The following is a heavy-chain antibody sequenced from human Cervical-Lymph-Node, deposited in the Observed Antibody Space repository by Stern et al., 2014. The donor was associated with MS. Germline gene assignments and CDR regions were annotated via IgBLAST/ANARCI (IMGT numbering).Heavy chain of an antibody. D-gene: IGHD5-18*01. V-gene: IGHV3-30*04. CDR1: GFTFSSYA. Sequence: QVQLVESGGGVVKPGRSLRLSCAASGFTFSSYAMPWVRQAPGKGLEWVAFISYDGTDKYYADSVKGRFTISRDNSKNMVYLQMNSLRAEDTAVWYCARRQLWQQYYGMDVWGQGTMVTVSS. CDR3: ARRQLWQQYYGMDV. CDR2: ISYDGTDK. J-gene: IGHJ6*02.